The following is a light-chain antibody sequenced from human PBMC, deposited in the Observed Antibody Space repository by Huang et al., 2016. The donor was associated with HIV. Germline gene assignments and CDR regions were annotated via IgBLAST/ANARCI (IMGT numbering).Light chain of an antibody. Sequence: IQLTQSPSSLSASVGDKVTIACRASRAIGTYLNWFQQKPGRPPRRLISDVSSLHTGIPSRFIGSGSGTDFTLTFRGLQFEDFASYFCQQSYSSLITFGQGTRLEIK. J-gene: IGKJ5*01. CDR1: RAIGTY. CDR3: QQSYSSLIT. CDR2: DVS. V-gene: IGKV1-39*01.